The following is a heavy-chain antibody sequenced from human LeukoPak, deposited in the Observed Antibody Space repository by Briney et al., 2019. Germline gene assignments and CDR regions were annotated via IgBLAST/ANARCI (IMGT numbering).Heavy chain of an antibody. CDR3: ARASDREMATSSEFDY. D-gene: IGHD5-24*01. V-gene: IGHV3-74*01. J-gene: IGHJ4*02. Sequence: GGSLRLSCAASGFTFSSYWMHWVRQAPGKGLVWVSRINSDGSSTSYADSVKGRFTISRDNSKNTLYLQMNSLRAEDTAVYYCARASDREMATSSEFDYWGQGTLVTVSS. CDR1: GFTFSSYW. CDR2: INSDGSST.